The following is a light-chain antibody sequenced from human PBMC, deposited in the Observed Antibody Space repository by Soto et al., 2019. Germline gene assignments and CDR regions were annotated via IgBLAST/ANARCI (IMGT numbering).Light chain of an antibody. CDR2: EVS. Sequence: SALTQPASVSGSPGQSITISCTGTSSDVGGYNYVSWYQQHPGKAPKLMIYEVSTRPAGVSNRFSGSKSGNTASLTISGLQAEDEADYYCSSYTSSTTRVFGGGTKVTVL. CDR1: SSDVGGYNY. J-gene: IGLJ2*01. V-gene: IGLV2-14*01. CDR3: SSYTSSTTRV.